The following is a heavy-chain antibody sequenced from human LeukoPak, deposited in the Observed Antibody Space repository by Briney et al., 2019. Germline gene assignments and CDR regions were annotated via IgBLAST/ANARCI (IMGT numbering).Heavy chain of an antibody. J-gene: IGHJ4*02. CDR3: ARDQYYYGSGSYALDY. CDR2: IYTSGST. D-gene: IGHD3-10*01. CDR1: GGSISSYY. V-gene: IGHV4-4*07. Sequence: SETLSLTCTVSGGSISSYYWSWIRRPAGKGLEWIGRIYTSGSTNYNPSLKSRVTMSVDTSKNQFSLKLSSVTAADTAVYYCARDQYYYGSGSYALDYWGQGTLVTVSS.